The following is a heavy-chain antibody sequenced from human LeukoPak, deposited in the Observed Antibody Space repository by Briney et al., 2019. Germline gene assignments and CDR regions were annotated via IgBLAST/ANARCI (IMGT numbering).Heavy chain of an antibody. CDR2: MTGPADTT. CDR1: GFNFNNFA. V-gene: IGHV3-23*01. CDR3: AKGAEIDH. Sequence: PGGSLRLSCAASGFNFNNFAMSWVRQAPGKGLEWLSAMTGPADTTYYAESVKGRFTISRDYSKSMVFLQMNSLRVEDTAIYYGAKGAEIDHWGEGTLFPVSS. J-gene: IGHJ4*02.